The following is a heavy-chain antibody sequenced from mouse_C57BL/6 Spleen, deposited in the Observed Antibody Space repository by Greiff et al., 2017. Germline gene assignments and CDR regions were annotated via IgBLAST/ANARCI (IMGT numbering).Heavy chain of an antibody. V-gene: IGHV2-2*01. Sequence: QVQLQQSGPGLVQPSQSLSITCTVSGFSLTSYGVHWVRQSSGKGLEWLGVIWSGGSTDYNAAFISRLSISKDNSKSQVFFKMNSLQADDTAIYYCASPTYLDYAMDYWGQGTSVTVSS. CDR2: IWSGGST. CDR3: ASPTYLDYAMDY. J-gene: IGHJ4*01. D-gene: IGHD2-10*01. CDR1: GFSLTSYG.